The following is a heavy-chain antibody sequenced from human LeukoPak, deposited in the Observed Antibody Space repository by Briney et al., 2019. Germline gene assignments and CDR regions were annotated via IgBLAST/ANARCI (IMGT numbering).Heavy chain of an antibody. V-gene: IGHV3-66*02. Sequence: HSGGSLRLSCAASGFTVGSNQMTWVRQAPGKGLEWVSLIYSGGGTKYADSVKGRFTISRGNSKNTLYLQMNSLRVEDTAVYYCARKTDTSMLGDYWGQGTLVTVSS. D-gene: IGHD5-18*01. CDR3: ARKTDTSMLGDY. J-gene: IGHJ4*02. CDR2: IYSGGGT. CDR1: GFTVGSNQ.